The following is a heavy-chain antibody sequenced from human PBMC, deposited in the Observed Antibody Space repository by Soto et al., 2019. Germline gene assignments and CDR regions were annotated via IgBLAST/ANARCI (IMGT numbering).Heavy chain of an antibody. CDR1: SYTFSSHG. V-gene: IGHV1-18*01. J-gene: IGHJ4*02. CDR2: ISAYSGVT. D-gene: IGHD2-21*01. CDR3: AKELTGGAPY. Sequence: GASVKVSCKASSYTFSSHGISCVGQSPGQGLDWMGWISAYSGVTNYAQKFQGRVTMTTDTSTNTVYRELRSLRSDDTAVYYCAKELTGGAPYWGQGTLVTVSS.